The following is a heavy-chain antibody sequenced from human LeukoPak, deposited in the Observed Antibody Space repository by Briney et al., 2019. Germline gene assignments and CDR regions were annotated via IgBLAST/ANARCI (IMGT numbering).Heavy chain of an antibody. CDR2: INHSGST. CDR1: GGSFSGYY. Sequence: SETLSLTCAVYGGSFSGYYWSWIRQPPGKGLEWIGEINHSGSTNYNPSLKSRVTISVDTSKNQFSLKLSSVTAADTAVYYCVRAQRNSGSRAFDYWGQGTLVTVSS. D-gene: IGHD1-7*01. J-gene: IGHJ4*02. CDR3: VRAQRNSGSRAFDY. V-gene: IGHV4-34*01.